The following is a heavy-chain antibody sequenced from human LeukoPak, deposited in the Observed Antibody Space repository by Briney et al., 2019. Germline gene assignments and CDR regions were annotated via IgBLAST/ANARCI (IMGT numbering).Heavy chain of an antibody. CDR2: ISGSGGST. CDR3: AKETGCSSSWRFYGMDV. V-gene: IGHV3-23*01. CDR1: GFTFSSYA. J-gene: IGHJ6*02. Sequence: GGSLRLSCAASGFTFSSYAMSWVRQAPGKGLEWVSAISGSGGSTYYADSVKGRFTISRDNSKNTLYLQMNSLRAEDTAVYYCAKETGCSSSWRFYGMDVWGQGTTVTVSS. D-gene: IGHD6-13*01.